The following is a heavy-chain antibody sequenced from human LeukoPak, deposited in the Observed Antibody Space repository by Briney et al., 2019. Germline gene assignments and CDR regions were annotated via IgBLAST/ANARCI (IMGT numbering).Heavy chain of an antibody. J-gene: IGHJ6*03. V-gene: IGHV4-59*01. CDR3: AQGPYYYDSSGFKNGYYYYYMDV. Sequence: SETLSLTCTVSGGSISSYYWSWIRQLPGKGLEWIGYIYYSGSTNYNPSLKSRVTISVDTSKNQFSLKLSSVTAADTAVYYCAQGPYYYDSSGFKNGYYYYYMDVWGKGTTVTVSS. CDR2: IYYSGST. D-gene: IGHD3-22*01. CDR1: GGSISSYY.